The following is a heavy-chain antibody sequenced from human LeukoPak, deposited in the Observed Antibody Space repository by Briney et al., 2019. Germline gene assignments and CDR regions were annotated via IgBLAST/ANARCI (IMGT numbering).Heavy chain of an antibody. V-gene: IGHV3-66*01. D-gene: IGHD4-11*01. J-gene: IGHJ4*02. CDR1: GFSVSSNY. CDR2: IYADGST. CDR3: ARDSNLDY. Sequence: PGGSLRLSCAGSGFSVSSNYMSWVRQAPGKGLEWVSVIYADGSTYYADSVKGRFTISRDNAKNTLYLQMNSLRAEDTAVYYCARDSNLDYWGQGTLVTVSS.